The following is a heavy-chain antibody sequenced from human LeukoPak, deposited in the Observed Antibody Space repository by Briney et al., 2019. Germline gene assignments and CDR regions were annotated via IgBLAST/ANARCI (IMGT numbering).Heavy chain of an antibody. Sequence: ASVKVSCKASGYTFTNYYMHWVRQAPGQGLEWMGIINPSGGSTTYAQKLQGRVTMTTDIFTTTAYMELRSLRSDDTAVYYCARDRLGYGDYASEVDYWGQGTLVTVSS. CDR1: GYTFTNYY. D-gene: IGHD4-17*01. J-gene: IGHJ4*02. V-gene: IGHV1-46*01. CDR3: ARDRLGYGDYASEVDY. CDR2: INPSGGST.